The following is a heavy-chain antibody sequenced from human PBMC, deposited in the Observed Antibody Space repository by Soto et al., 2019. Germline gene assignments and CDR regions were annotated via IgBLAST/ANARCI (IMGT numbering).Heavy chain of an antibody. CDR3: TSVGMYYGDYPNFDY. CDR1: GYSLSSYY. CDR2: IYYSGST. J-gene: IGHJ4*02. D-gene: IGHD4-17*01. Sequence: SETLSLTCTVSGYSLSSYYWSWIRQPPGKGLEWIGSIYYSGSTNYNPSLKGRVIISVDSSKKQLSLRLNSVTAADTAVYYCTSVGMYYGDYPNFDYCCQAALLTVS. V-gene: IGHV4-59*01.